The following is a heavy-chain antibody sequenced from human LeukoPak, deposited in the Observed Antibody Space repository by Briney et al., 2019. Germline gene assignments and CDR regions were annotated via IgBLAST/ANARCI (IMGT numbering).Heavy chain of an antibody. D-gene: IGHD2-2*01. CDR3: ARARQLVVPAAMLDFDY. CDR2: INSSSSSI. CDR1: GVTFSSDS. Sequence: GGSLRLSCAPSGVTFSSDSVSWGCPDLGQGLEWVSSINSSSSSIYYADSVKGRFTISRDNAKNSLYLRMNSLRAEDTAVYYCARARQLVVPAAMLDFDYWGKGTLVTVSS. V-gene: IGHV3-21*04. J-gene: IGHJ4*02.